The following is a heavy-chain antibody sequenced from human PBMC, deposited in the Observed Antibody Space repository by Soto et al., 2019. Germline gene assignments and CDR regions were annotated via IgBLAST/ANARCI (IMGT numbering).Heavy chain of an antibody. D-gene: IGHD3-22*01. J-gene: IGHJ6*02. V-gene: IGHV3-21*01. CDR3: ARDQRYYYDSSGYYLTHSEYGMDV. CDR1: GFTFSSYS. Sequence: GGSLRLSCAASGFTFSSYSMNLLRQAPGKGLEWVSSISSSSSYIYYADSVKGRFTISRDNAKNSLNLQMKSLRSEDTAVYYCARDQRYYYDSSGYYLTHSEYGMDVWGQGTTVTVSS. CDR2: ISSSSSYI.